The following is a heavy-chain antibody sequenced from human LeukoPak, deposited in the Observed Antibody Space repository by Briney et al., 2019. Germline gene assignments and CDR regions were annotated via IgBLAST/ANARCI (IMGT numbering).Heavy chain of an antibody. D-gene: IGHD1-14*01. CDR3: ARIDSRRTFDI. J-gene: IGHJ3*02. V-gene: IGHV3-74*01. CDR1: GFTFSSYW. Sequence: GGSLRLSCAASGFTFSSYWTHWVRQAPGKGLVWVSRINSDGSSTSYADSVKGRFTISRDNAKNTLYLQMNSLRAEGTAVYYCARIDSRRTFDIWGQGTMVTVSS. CDR2: INSDGSST.